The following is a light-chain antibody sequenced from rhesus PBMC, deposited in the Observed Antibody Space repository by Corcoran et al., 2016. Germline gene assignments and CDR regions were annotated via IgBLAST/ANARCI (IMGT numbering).Light chain of an antibody. CDR1: QSVSNY. Sequence: EIVMTQSPATLSLSPGERATLSCRASQSVSNYLAWYQQKPGQAPSLLIYGAYSRATGIPDRFSGSGSGTDFTLTISRLEPEDFAVYYCQHYINWPLTFGGGTKVEIQ. V-gene: IGKV3S9*01. J-gene: IGKJ4*01. CDR2: GAY. CDR3: QHYINWPLT.